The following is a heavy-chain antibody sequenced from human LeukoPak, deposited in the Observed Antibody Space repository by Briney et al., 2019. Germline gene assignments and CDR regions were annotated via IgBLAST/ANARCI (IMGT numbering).Heavy chain of an antibody. CDR3: AKDAPGNVVVPAALFDY. J-gene: IGHJ4*02. V-gene: IGHV3-23*01. CDR2: ISGSGGST. D-gene: IGHD2-2*01. Sequence: PGGSLRLSCAASGFTFSSYAMSWVRQAPGKGLEWVSAISGSGGSTYYADSVKGRFTISRDNSKNTLYLQMNSLGAEDTAVYYCAKDAPGNVVVPAALFDYWGQGTLVTVSS. CDR1: GFTFSSYA.